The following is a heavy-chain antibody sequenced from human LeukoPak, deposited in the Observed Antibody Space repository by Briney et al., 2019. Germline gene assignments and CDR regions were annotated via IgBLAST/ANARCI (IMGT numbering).Heavy chain of an antibody. V-gene: IGHV4-59*11. CDR1: GGSISSHY. CDR2: IYYSGST. CDR3: ARGYCSSTSCYYYYYYMDV. J-gene: IGHJ6*03. Sequence: SETLSLTCTVSGGSISSHYWSWIRQPPGKGLEWIGYIYYSGSTNYNPSLKSRVTISVDTSKNQFSLKLSSVTAADTAVYYCARGYCSSTSCYYYYYYMDVWGKGTTATVSS. D-gene: IGHD2-2*01.